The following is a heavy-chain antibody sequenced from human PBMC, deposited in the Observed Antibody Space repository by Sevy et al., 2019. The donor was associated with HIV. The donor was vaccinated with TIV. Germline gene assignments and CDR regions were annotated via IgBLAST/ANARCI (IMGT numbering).Heavy chain of an antibody. Sequence: ASVKVSCKASGYTFTDYYIHWVRQAPGQGLEWMGWINPNSGGTNYAPEFQGRVTMTRDTSVSTAYMELSRLRSDDTAVYYCARVPFAGHYYDSSGLSPFDYWGQGTLVTVSS. D-gene: IGHD3-22*01. V-gene: IGHV1-2*02. CDR2: INPNSGGT. CDR3: ARVPFAGHYYDSSGLSPFDY. J-gene: IGHJ4*02. CDR1: GYTFTDYY.